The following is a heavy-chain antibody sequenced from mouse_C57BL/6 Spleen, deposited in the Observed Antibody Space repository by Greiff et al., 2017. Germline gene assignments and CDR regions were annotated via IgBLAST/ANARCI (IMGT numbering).Heavy chain of an antibody. CDR2: IDPENGDT. CDR1: GFNIKDDY. CDR3: TSFFYYGSSYEDY. Sequence: VQLQQSGAELVRPGASVKLSCTASGFNIKDDYMDWVKQRPEQGLELIGWIDPENGDTEYASKVQGKATITADTSSNTAYLQLRSLTSEDTAVYYCTSFFYYGSSYEDYWGQGTTLTVSS. D-gene: IGHD1-1*01. V-gene: IGHV14-4*01. J-gene: IGHJ2*01.